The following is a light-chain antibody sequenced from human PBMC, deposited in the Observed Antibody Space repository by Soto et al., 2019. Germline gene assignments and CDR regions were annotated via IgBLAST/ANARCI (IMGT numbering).Light chain of an antibody. Sequence: QSVLTQPPSVSGAPGQRVTISCTGSSSNIGAGYDVHWYQQLPGTAPKLLIYGNFNRPSGVPDRFSGSKSGTSASLAITGLQAEDEANYYCQTYDSSLSGSSVIFGGGTKVTVL. CDR3: QTYDSSLSGSSVI. CDR2: GNF. CDR1: SSNIGAGYD. J-gene: IGLJ2*01. V-gene: IGLV1-40*01.